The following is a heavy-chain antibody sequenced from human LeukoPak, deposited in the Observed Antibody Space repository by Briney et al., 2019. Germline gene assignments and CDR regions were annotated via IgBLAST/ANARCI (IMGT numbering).Heavy chain of an antibody. CDR2: IRSKAYGGTT. Sequence: GGSLRLSCTASGFTFGDYATSWVRQAPGKGLEWVGFIRSKAYGGTTEYAASVKGRFTISRDDSKSIAYLQMNSLKTEDTAVYYCTRDLGEQWLVAIDYWGQGTLVTVSS. V-gene: IGHV3-49*04. CDR3: TRDLGEQWLVAIDY. CDR1: GFTFGDYA. J-gene: IGHJ4*02. D-gene: IGHD6-19*01.